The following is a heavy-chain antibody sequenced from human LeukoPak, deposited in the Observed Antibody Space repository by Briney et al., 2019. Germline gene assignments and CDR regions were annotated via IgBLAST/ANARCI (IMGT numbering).Heavy chain of an antibody. J-gene: IGHJ4*02. CDR2: ISSSSSTI. V-gene: IGHV3-48*01. D-gene: IGHD6-13*01. Sequence: GGSLRLSCAASGFTFSSYSMNWVRPAPGKGLEWVSYISSSSSTIYYADSVKGRFTISRDNAKNSLYLQMNSLRAEDTAVYYCARENSSSLGYFDYWGQGTLVTVSS. CDR3: ARENSSSLGYFDY. CDR1: GFTFSSYS.